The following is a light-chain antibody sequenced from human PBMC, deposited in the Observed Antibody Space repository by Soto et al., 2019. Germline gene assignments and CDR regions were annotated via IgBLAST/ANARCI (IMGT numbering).Light chain of an antibody. CDR1: QSVSNNY. Sequence: EIVLTQSPGTLSLSPVEIATLSCMASQSVSNNYLAWYQQKPGQAPRLLIYGASNRATGIPDRFSGSGSGTDFTLTISRLEPEDFVVYYCQQYKNWPPITFGQGTRLEIK. CDR3: QQYKNWPPIT. V-gene: IGKV3-20*01. J-gene: IGKJ5*01. CDR2: GAS.